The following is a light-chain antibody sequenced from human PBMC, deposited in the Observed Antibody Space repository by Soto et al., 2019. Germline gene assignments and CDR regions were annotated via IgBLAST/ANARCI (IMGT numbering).Light chain of an antibody. V-gene: IGLV1-47*02. J-gene: IGLJ2*01. CDR3: TAWDDNLSAVV. CDR1: GSNIGTFY. Sequence: SALTQSPSTSATPGQGVSISCSGAGSNIGTFYVSWYQHVPGTAPRLLIYANNQRPSGVPDRFSGSKSGTSASLAISGLRSEDEAYYYCTAWDDNLSAVVFGGGTK. CDR2: ANN.